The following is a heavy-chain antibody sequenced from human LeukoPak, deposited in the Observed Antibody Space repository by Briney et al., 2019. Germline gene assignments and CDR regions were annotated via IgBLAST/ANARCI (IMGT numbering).Heavy chain of an antibody. CDR3: AKSIFDYYDSSGPFDY. CDR2: ISGSGVNS. V-gene: IGHV3-23*01. CDR1: GFTFSSYA. J-gene: IGHJ4*02. Sequence: PGGSLRLSCAASGFTFSSYAMSWVRQAPGKGLGWVSAISGSGVNSYDADSVKGRFTISRDNSKNTLYLQMNSLKAEDTAVYYCAKSIFDYYDSSGPFDYWGQGTLVTVSS. D-gene: IGHD3-22*01.